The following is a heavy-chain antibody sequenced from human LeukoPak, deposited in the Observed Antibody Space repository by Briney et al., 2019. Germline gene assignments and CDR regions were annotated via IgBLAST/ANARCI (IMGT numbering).Heavy chain of an antibody. J-gene: IGHJ4*02. CDR2: IKSKTDGGTT. V-gene: IGHV3-15*01. D-gene: IGHD6-6*01. CDR1: GFTFSKAW. CDR3: TTDGEYSSSPYDY. Sequence: GGSLRLSCAASGFTFSKAWMSWVRQAPGKGLEWVGRIKSKTDGGTTDYAAPVKGRFTISRDDSKNTLYLQMNSLKTEDTAVYYCTTDGEYSSSPYDYWGQGTLVTVSS.